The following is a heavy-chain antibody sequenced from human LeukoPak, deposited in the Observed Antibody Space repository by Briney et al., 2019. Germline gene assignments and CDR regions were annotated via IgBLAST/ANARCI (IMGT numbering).Heavy chain of an antibody. CDR3: TTGGRRYFDWLNY. Sequence: GVSLRLSCAASGFAFSNAWMSWVRQAPGKGLEWVGRIKSKTDGGTTDYAAPVKGRFTISRDDSKNTLYLQMNSLKTEDTAVYYCTTGGRRYFDWLNYWGQGTLVTVSS. CDR1: GFAFSNAW. V-gene: IGHV3-15*01. J-gene: IGHJ4*02. D-gene: IGHD3-9*01. CDR2: IKSKTDGGTT.